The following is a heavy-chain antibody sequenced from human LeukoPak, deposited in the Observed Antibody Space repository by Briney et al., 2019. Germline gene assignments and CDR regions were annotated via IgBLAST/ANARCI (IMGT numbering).Heavy chain of an antibody. CDR3: AREDPQTTVPEGMDV. CDR2: IYYSGTT. CDR1: GGSISYYY. D-gene: IGHD4-17*01. V-gene: IGHV4-59*01. Sequence: SETLSLTCTVSGGSISYYYWSWIRQSPGKGLDWIGYIYYSGTTNYNPSLKSRVTISVDTSKNQFSLQLRSVTAADTAVYYCAREDPQTTVPEGMDVWGQGTTVTVSS. J-gene: IGHJ6*02.